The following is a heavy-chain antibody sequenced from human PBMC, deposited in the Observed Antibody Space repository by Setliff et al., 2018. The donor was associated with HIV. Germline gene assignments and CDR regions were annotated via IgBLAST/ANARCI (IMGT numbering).Heavy chain of an antibody. CDR3: ARPGNDYGDYEGVGAFDI. D-gene: IGHD4-17*01. Sequence: ASVKVSCKASGYTFTSYAMNWVRQAPGQGLEWMGWINPNTGNPTYAQVFTGRFVFSVDSSVSTDYLQISSLKAEDTAVYYCARPGNDYGDYEGVGAFDIWGQGTMVTVSS. CDR2: INPNTGNP. J-gene: IGHJ3*02. V-gene: IGHV7-4-1*02. CDR1: GYTFTSYA.